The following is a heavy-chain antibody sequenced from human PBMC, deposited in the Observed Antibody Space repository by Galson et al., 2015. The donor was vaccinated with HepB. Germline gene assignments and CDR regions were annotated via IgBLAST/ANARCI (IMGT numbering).Heavy chain of an antibody. CDR1: GFTFINYA. D-gene: IGHD6-25*01. J-gene: IGHJ5*02. CDR2: ISGRGVGT. Sequence: SLRLSCAASGFTFINYAMSWVRQAPGKGLEWVSSISGRGVGTTYYADSVKGRFTISRDNSKNTPYLQMNSLRVEDTAVYYCATSGYDNFGPLGWFDPWGQGTQVTVAS. V-gene: IGHV3-23*01. CDR3: ATSGYDNFGPLGWFDP.